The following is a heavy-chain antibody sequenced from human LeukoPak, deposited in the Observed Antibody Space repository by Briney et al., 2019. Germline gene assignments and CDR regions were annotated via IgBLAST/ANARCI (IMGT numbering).Heavy chain of an antibody. CDR2: IFYSGNT. J-gene: IGHJ4*02. D-gene: IGHD6-13*01. V-gene: IGHV4-39*01. CDR3: AMHTVIASSWSLDY. Sequence: SETLSLTCSVSGASISSVSYSWGWIRQPPGKGLEWIGSIFYSGNTYNNPSIKSRVTISVDTSKNQPSLKLTSVTAADTAVYYCAMHTVIASSWSLDYWGQGTLVTPSA. CDR1: GASISSVSYS.